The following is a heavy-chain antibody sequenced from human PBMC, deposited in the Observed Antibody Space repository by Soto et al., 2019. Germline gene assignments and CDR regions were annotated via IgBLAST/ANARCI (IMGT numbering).Heavy chain of an antibody. CDR2: ISSNGGNK. CDR1: GFSFSHYA. D-gene: IGHD7-27*01. J-gene: IGHJ4*02. V-gene: IGHV3-64D*08. Sequence: EVQLVESGGGLVQPGGSLRLSCSASGFSFSHYAMHWVRQAPGKGLEYVSEISSNGGNKYYADSVKGRFTISRDNSKNTLYLQMSSLRAEDTAVYYCVKVWGGYYFDYWGQGTLVTVSS. CDR3: VKVWGGYYFDY.